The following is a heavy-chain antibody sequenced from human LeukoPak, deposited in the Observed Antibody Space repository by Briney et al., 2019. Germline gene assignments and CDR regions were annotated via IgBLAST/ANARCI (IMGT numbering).Heavy chain of an antibody. CDR2: IYHSGNI. V-gene: IGHV4-4*02. J-gene: IGHJ4*02. CDR1: GGSISSSNW. Sequence: SETLSLTCTVSGGSISSSNWWSWVRQPPGKGLEWIGEIYHSGNINYNPSLKSRVTISVDKSKNQFSLKLSSMTAADTAVYYCARDLAYYFDYWGQGALVTVSS. CDR3: ARDLAYYFDY.